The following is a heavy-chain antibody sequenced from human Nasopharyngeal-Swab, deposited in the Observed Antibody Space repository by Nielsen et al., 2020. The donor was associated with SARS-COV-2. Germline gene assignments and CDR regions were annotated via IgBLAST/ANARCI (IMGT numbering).Heavy chain of an antibody. CDR1: GYTFTGYY. CDR3: AREVVPAATNWFDP. D-gene: IGHD2-2*01. J-gene: IGHJ5*02. V-gene: IGHV1-2*02. Sequence: ASVKVSCKASGYTFTGYYMHWLRQPPGQGLEWMGWINPNSGGTNYAQKFQGRVTMTRDTSISTAYMELSRLRSDDTAVYYCAREVVPAATNWFDPWGQGTLVTVSS. CDR2: INPNSGGT.